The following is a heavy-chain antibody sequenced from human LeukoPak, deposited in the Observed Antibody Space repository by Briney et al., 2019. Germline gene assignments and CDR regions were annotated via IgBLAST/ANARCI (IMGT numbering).Heavy chain of an antibody. CDR3: AREYGFGSGSYYP. D-gene: IGHD3-10*01. CDR1: GFTFSTYW. V-gene: IGHV3-74*01. J-gene: IGHJ5*02. CDR2: IKSDGSST. Sequence: GGSLRLSCAASGFTFSTYWMHWVRQAPGKGLVWVSRIKSDGSSTSYADSAKGRFIISRDNAKNTLYLQMNSLRAEDTAVYYCAREYGFGSGSYYPWGQGTLVIVSS.